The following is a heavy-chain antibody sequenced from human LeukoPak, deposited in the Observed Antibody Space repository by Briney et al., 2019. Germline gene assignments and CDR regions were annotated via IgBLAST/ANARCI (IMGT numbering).Heavy chain of an antibody. CDR3: ARGGSYLSAFDI. D-gene: IGHD1-26*01. CDR1: GFTVSSNY. V-gene: IGHV3-53*01. J-gene: IGHJ3*02. CDR2: IYKNAIT. Sequence: MQPGGSLRLSCAASGFTVSSNYMSWVRQAPGKGLWRVSVIYKNAITYHADTVKGRFTISRDNSKNTLYLQMNSLRAEDTAVYYCARGGSYLSAFDIWGQGTMVTVSS.